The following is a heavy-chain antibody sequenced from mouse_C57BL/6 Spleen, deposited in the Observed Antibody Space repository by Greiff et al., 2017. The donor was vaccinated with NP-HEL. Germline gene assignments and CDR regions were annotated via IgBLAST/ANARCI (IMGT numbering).Heavy chain of an antibody. J-gene: IGHJ2*01. V-gene: IGHV1-22*01. Sequence: VQLQQSGPELVKPGASVKMSCKASGYTFTDYKMHWVKQSHGKSLEWIGYINPNNGGTSYNQKFKGKATLTVNKSSSTAYMELRSLTSEDSAVYYCARTGDGSRYDYWGQGTTLTVSS. CDR1: GYTFTDYK. CDR2: INPNNGGT. D-gene: IGHD1-1*01. CDR3: ARTGDGSRYDY.